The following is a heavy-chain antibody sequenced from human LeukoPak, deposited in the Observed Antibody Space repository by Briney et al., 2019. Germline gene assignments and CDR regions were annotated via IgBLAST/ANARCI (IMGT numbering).Heavy chain of an antibody. CDR2: IKQDGSEK. CDR1: GFTFSSYV. CDR3: VRDVYCSSTNCYTH. Sequence: GRSLRLSCAASGFTFSSYVMHWVRQAPGKGLEWLANIKQDGSEKYYVDSVKGRFTISRDNAKNSLYLQMNSLGAEDTAVYYCVRDVYCSSTNCYTHWGQETLVTVSS. J-gene: IGHJ4*02. V-gene: IGHV3-7*01. D-gene: IGHD2-2*01.